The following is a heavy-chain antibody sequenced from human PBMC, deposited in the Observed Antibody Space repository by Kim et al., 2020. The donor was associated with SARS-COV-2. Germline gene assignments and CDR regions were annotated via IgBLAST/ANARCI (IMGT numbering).Heavy chain of an antibody. D-gene: IGHD6-19*01. CDR2: IYYSGST. J-gene: IGHJ3*02. CDR1: GGSISSGGYY. Sequence: SETLSLTCTVSGGSISSGGYYWSWIRQHPGKGLEWIGYIYYSGSTYYNPSLKSRVTISVDTSKNQFSLKLSSVTAADTAVYYCAVPVADDAFDIWGQGTMVTVSS. CDR3: AVPVADDAFDI. V-gene: IGHV4-31*03.